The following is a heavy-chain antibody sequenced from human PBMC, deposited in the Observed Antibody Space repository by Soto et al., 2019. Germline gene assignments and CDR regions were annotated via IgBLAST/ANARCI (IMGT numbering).Heavy chain of an antibody. J-gene: IGHJ6*02. V-gene: IGHV4-34*01. Sequence: QVQLQQWGAGLLKPSETLSLNCAVYGGSFSGYYWSWIRQPPGKGLEWIGEINHRGSINYNPSLKGRVTQAGDTFKNQISPKLNSVTAADPALVYWAGGSRMRIPAASGRDYYYHGLDVWGQGTAVTVSS. CDR1: GGSFSGYY. CDR2: INHRGSI. CDR3: AGGSRMRIPAASGRDYYYHGLDV. D-gene: IGHD2-15*01.